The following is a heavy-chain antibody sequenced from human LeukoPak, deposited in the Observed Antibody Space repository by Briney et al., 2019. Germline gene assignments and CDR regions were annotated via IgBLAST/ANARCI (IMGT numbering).Heavy chain of an antibody. CDR1: GGSISSYY. CDR3: ARDLGVGATVAFDI. CDR2: IYYSGST. D-gene: IGHD1-26*01. J-gene: IGHJ3*02. V-gene: IGHV4-59*01. Sequence: SETLSLTCTVSGGSISSYYWSWIRQPPGKGLEWIGYIYYSGSTNYNPSLKSRVTISVDTSKNQFSPKLSSVTAADTAVYYCARDLGVGATVAFDIWGQGTMVTVSS.